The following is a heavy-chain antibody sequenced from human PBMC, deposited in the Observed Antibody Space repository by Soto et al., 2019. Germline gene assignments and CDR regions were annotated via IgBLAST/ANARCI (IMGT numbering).Heavy chain of an antibody. CDR2: IYSGGSS. CDR1: GFTVSSNY. Sequence: EVQLVESGGGMIQSGGSLRLSCAASGFTVSSNYISWVRQAPGKWLESVSVIYSGGSSYYADSVKGRFTISRDNSKDSLYLQMNSLRAEDTAVYYCGFGRILYYWGQGTLVTVSS. D-gene: IGHD2-15*01. V-gene: IGHV3-53*01. CDR3: GFGRILYY. J-gene: IGHJ4*02.